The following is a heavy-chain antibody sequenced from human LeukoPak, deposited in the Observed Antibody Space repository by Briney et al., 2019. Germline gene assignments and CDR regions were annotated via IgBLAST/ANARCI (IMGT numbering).Heavy chain of an antibody. CDR2: INPSGGST. CDR1: GYTFTSYY. J-gene: IGHJ4*02. D-gene: IGHD3-10*01. CDR3: ARENPESSLLLWFGELSDYYFDY. Sequence: GASVKVSCKASGYTFTSYYMHWVRQAPGQGLEWMGIINPSGGSTSYAQKFQGRVTMTRNTSTSTVYMELSSLRSEDTAVHYCARENPESSLLLWFGELSDYYFDYWGQGTLVTVSS. V-gene: IGHV1-46*01.